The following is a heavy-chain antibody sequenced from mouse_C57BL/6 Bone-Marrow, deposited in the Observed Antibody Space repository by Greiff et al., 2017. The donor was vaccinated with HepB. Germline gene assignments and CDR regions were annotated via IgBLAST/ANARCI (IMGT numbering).Heavy chain of an antibody. CDR1: GYTFTSYW. CDR3: ARSLYDGSFDY. CDR2: IHPNSGST. V-gene: IGHV1-64*01. Sequence: QVQLQQPGAELVKPGASVKLSCKASGYTFTSYWMHWVKQRPGQGLEWIGMIHPNSGSTKYNEKFKSKATLTVDKSSSTAYMQLSSLTSEDSAVYYCARSLYDGSFDYWGQGTTLTVSS. D-gene: IGHD2-3*01. J-gene: IGHJ2*01.